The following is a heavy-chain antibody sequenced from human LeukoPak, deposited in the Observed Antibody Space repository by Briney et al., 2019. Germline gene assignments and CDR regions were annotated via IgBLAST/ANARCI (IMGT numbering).Heavy chain of an antibody. CDR3: ARAHVLLWFGNYGY. V-gene: IGHV4-34*01. CDR1: GGSFSGYY. J-gene: IGHJ4*02. D-gene: IGHD3-10*01. CDR2: INHRGGT. Sequence: SETLSLTCAVYGGSFSGYYWSWIRQPPGKGLEWIGEINHRGGTNYNPSLKSRVTISVDTSKNQFSLKLSSVTAADTAVYYCARAHVLLWFGNYGYWGQGTLVTVSS.